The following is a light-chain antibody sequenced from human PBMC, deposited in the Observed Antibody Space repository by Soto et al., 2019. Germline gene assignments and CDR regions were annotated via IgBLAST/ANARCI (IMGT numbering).Light chain of an antibody. J-gene: IGKJ1*01. V-gene: IGKV1-5*01. CDR3: QHYRTYSGT. Sequence: IQRTQCPSTLSASVGDRVTIPCRARQSIVTWVAWYHQNTAKAPSLLIYGASSLQSGVQPRFSAGGSGTDFTLPSSDLRLEVLAFFSFQHYRTYSGTFGRGTKVEI. CDR1: QSIVTW. CDR2: GAS.